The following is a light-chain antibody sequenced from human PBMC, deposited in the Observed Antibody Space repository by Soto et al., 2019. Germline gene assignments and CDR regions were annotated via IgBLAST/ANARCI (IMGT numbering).Light chain of an antibody. CDR3: QQRSNWPPEVT. Sequence: IVLTQSPDTLSLSPGERASLSCRASQSVRSSLAWYQQKPGQAPRLLIYDASNRATGIPARFSGSGSGTDFTLTTSSLEPEDFAVYYCQQRSNWPPEVTFGPGTKVDIK. CDR1: QSVRSS. V-gene: IGKV3-11*01. CDR2: DAS. J-gene: IGKJ3*01.